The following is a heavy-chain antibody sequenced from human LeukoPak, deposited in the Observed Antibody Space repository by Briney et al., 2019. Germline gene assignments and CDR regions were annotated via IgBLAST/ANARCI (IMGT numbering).Heavy chain of an antibody. D-gene: IGHD3-10*01. CDR2: IYTTGST. CDR3: ARVFDSGSQAYFYYMDV. J-gene: IGHJ6*03. V-gene: IGHV4-4*07. Sequence: PSETLSLTCTVSGGSISSYYWSWIRQPAGKGLEWIGRIYTTGSTNYNPSLKSRVTMSVDTSKNQFSLKVSSVTAADTAVYYCARVFDSGSQAYFYYMDVWGKGTTVTISS. CDR1: GGSISSYY.